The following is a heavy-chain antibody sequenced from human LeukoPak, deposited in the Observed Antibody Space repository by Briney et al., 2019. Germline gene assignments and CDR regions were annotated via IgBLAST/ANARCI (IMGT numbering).Heavy chain of an antibody. V-gene: IGHV1-8*01. CDR2: MNPNSGNT. CDR1: GYTFTSYD. Sequence: GASVKVSCKASGYTFTSYDINWVRQATGQGLEWIGWMNPNSGNTGYAQKFQGRVTMTRNTSISTAYMELSSLRSEDTAVYYCARGPRAAAGVRHLNYWGQGTLVTVSS. D-gene: IGHD6-13*01. J-gene: IGHJ4*02. CDR3: ARGPRAAAGVRHLNY.